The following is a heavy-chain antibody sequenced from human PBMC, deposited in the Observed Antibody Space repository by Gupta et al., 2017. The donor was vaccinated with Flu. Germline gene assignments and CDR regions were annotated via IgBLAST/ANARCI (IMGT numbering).Heavy chain of an antibody. J-gene: IGHJ4*02. CDR3: ARGLRRLGELSPHFDN. CDR2: ISGSGTGI. Sequence: PGKGLEWLSYISGSGTGIYYADSVEGRFTISRDNAKNSLYLQMKNLSPDDAGLYYCARGLRRLGELSPHFDNWGQGTPVAVSS. V-gene: IGHV3-11*01. D-gene: IGHD3-16*02.